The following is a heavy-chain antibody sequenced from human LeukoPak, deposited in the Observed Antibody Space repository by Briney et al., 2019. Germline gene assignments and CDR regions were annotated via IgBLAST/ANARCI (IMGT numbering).Heavy chain of an antibody. D-gene: IGHD3-16*01. CDR2: IYHSGST. J-gene: IGHJ6*03. Sequence: PSETLSLTCTVSGFSITGGYYWGWVRQPPGKGLEWIGSIYHSGSTYYNPSLKSRVTISVDTSKNQFSLKLSSVTAADTAVYYCARRRVWGSYGMDVWGKGTTVTISS. CDR3: ARRRVWGSYGMDV. CDR1: GFSITGGYY. V-gene: IGHV4-38-2*02.